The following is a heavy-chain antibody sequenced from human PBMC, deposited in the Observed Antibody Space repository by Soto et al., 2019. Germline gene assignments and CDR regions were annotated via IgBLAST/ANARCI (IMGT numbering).Heavy chain of an antibody. J-gene: IGHJ4*02. D-gene: IGHD3-22*01. Sequence: EVQLLESGGGLVQPGGSLRLSCAASGFTFSRYAMSWVRQAPGKGLEWVSVISTSGGSTYYADSVKGRFTISRDNSKNTLYLQMTSLRAEDTAVYYCAKNATPYDRSGYWGTRYYFDFWGQGTLVTVSS. CDR3: AKNATPYDRSGYWGTRYYFDF. V-gene: IGHV3-23*01. CDR2: ISTSGGST. CDR1: GFTFSRYA.